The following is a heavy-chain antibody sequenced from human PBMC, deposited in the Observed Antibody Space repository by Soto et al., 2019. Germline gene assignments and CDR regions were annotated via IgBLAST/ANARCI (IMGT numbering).Heavy chain of an antibody. D-gene: IGHD3-10*01. CDR1: GFTFSSYG. CDR2: ISYDGSNK. V-gene: IGHV3-30*18. Sequence: QVQLVESGGGVVQPGRSLRLSCAASGFTFSSYGMHWVRQAPGKGLEWVAVISYDGSNKYYADSVKGRFTISRDNSKNTLYLQMNSLRAEDTAVYYCAKDASAALVWFGESSGSYKCFDSWGQGTLVTVSS. J-gene: IGHJ5*01. CDR3: AKDASAALVWFGESSGSYKCFDS.